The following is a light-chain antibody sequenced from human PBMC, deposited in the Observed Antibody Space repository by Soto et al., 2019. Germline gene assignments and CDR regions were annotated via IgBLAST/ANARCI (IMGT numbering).Light chain of an antibody. J-gene: IGKJ3*01. CDR2: AAS. CDR3: QQLNSYPRT. V-gene: IGKV1-9*01. CDR1: QGIGNS. Sequence: IQLTQSPSSLSASVGDRVTITCRASQGIGNSLAWYQEKPGEAPKLLIYAASTLQSGVPSRFTGRGSGTDFTLTVSSLQPEDFATYYCQQLNSYPRTVGPGTKVDIK.